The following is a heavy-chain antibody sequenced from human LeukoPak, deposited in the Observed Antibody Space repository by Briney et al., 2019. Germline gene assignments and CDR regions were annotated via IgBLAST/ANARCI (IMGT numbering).Heavy chain of an antibody. CDR3: ARGGPAARLITFGGVTDY. Sequence: GASVKVSCKASGYTFTSYGISWVRQAPGQGLEWMGWINAYNGNTNYAQKLQGRVTMTTDTSTSTACMELRNLRSDDTAVYYCARGGPAARLITFGGVTDYWGQGTLVTVSS. D-gene: IGHD3-16*01. CDR2: INAYNGNT. V-gene: IGHV1-18*01. J-gene: IGHJ4*02. CDR1: GYTFTSYG.